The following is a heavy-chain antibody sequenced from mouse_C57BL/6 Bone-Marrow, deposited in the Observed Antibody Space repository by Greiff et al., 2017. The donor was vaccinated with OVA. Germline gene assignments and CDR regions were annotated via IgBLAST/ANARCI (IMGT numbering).Heavy chain of an antibody. V-gene: IGHV1-18*01. CDR1: GYTFTDYN. D-gene: IGHD2-4*01. CDR2: INSNNGGT. CDR3: ARGGYYDYDGGAWFAY. Sequence: VHVKQSGPELAKPGASVKIPCKASGYTFTDYNMDWVKQSHGKSLEWIGDINSNNGGTIYNQKLKGKATLTVDKSSSTAYMELRSLTSEDTAVYYCARGGYYDYDGGAWFAYWGQGTLVTVSA. J-gene: IGHJ3*01.